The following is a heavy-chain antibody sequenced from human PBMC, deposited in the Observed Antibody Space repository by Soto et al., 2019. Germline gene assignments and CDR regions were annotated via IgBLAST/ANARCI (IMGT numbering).Heavy chain of an antibody. V-gene: IGHV1-69*13. CDR1: EGTFSSHS. D-gene: IGHD3-9*01. CDR3: ARAAEYYDILTGYSQRYYGLDV. Sequence: SVKVSCKVSEGTFSSHSIGWVRQAPGQGLEWMGGIIPSFGRTNYGQKFQGRVTITADESTSTAYMELRSLRSEDTAVYYCARAAEYYDILTGYSQRYYGLDVWGQGTTVTVSS. CDR2: IIPSFGRT. J-gene: IGHJ6*02.